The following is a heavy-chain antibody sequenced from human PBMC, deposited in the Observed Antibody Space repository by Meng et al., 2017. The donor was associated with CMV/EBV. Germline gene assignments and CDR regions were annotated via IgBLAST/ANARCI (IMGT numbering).Heavy chain of an antibody. Sequence: GGSLRLSCAASGFTVSSNYMSWVRQAPGKGLEWVSVIYSGGSTDYADSVKGRFTISRDNSKNTLYLQMNSLRAEDTAVYYCAKSWEGCSSTSCYTTEYDYWGQGTLVTVSS. J-gene: IGHJ4*02. CDR1: GFTVSSNY. V-gene: IGHV3-53*01. CDR2: IYSGGST. D-gene: IGHD2-2*02. CDR3: AKSWEGCSSTSCYTTEYDY.